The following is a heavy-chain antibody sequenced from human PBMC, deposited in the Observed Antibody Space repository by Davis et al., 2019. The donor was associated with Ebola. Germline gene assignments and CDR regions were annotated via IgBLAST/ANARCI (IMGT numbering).Heavy chain of an antibody. CDR1: GFTLSGYD. CDR2: IWDDGSNK. D-gene: IGHD6-19*01. CDR3: ATTPQYSSGQNKPFDY. J-gene: IGHJ4*02. Sequence: SLKISCAASGFTLSGYDMNWVRQAPGKGLQWGAVIWDDGSNKYYADSVKGRFTISRDNSKNTLYLQMNSLRAEDTAVYYCATTPQYSSGQNKPFDYWGQGTLVTVSS. V-gene: IGHV3-33*01.